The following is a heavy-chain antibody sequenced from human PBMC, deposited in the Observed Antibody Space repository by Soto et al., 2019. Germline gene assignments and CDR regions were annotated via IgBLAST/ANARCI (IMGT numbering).Heavy chain of an antibody. V-gene: IGHV4-34*01. CDR3: ARQVAVAGIILNWFDP. Sequence: SETLSLTCAVYGGSFSGYYCSWIRQPPGKGLEWIGNINHSGSTNYNPSLKSRVTISVDTSKNQFSLKLSSVTAADTAVYYCARQVAVAGIILNWFDPWGQGTLVTVSS. J-gene: IGHJ5*02. CDR1: GGSFSGYY. CDR2: INHSGST. D-gene: IGHD6-19*01.